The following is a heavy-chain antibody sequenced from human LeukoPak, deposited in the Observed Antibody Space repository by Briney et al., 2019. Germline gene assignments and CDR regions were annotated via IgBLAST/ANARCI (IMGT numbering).Heavy chain of an antibody. CDR3: ARQRSSSSEEYLYYYYYGMDV. Sequence: SETLSLTCTVSGGSISSYYWSWIRQPPGKGLEWIGYIYYSGSTNYNPSLKSRVTISVDTSKNQFSLKLSSVTAADTVVYYCARQRSSSSEEYLYYYYYGMDVWGQGTTVTVSS. CDR2: IYYSGST. CDR1: GGSISSYY. J-gene: IGHJ6*02. D-gene: IGHD6-6*01. V-gene: IGHV4-59*08.